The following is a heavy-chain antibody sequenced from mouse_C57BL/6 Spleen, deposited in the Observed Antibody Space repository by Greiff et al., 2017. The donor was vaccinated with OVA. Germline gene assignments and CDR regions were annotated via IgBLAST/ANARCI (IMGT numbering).Heavy chain of an antibody. Sequence: QVQLQQPGAELVKPGASVKLSCKASGYTFTSYWMQWVKQRPGQGLEWIGEIDPSDSYTNYNQKFKGKATLTVDTSSSTAYMQLSSLTSEDSAVYYCARRGDVYYGAYWGQGTLVTVSA. J-gene: IGHJ3*01. CDR2: IDPSDSYT. D-gene: IGHD2-3*01. V-gene: IGHV1-50*01. CDR3: ARRGDVYYGAY. CDR1: GYTFTSYW.